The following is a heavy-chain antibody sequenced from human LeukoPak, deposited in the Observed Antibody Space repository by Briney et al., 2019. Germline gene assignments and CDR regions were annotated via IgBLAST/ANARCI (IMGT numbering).Heavy chain of an antibody. J-gene: IGHJ5*02. CDR3: ARVTSAAAGQDNWFDP. D-gene: IGHD6-13*01. V-gene: IGHV1-18*01. Sequence: ASVKVSFKASGYTFTSYGISWVRQAPGQGLEWMGWISVYNGNTNYAQKLQGRVTMTTYTSTSTAYMELRSLRSDDTAVYYCARVTSAAAGQDNWFDPWGQGTLVTVSS. CDR1: GYTFTSYG. CDR2: ISVYNGNT.